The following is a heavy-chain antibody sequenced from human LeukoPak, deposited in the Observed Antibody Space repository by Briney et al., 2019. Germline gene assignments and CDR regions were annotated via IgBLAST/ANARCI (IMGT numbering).Heavy chain of an antibody. J-gene: IGHJ4*02. V-gene: IGHV3-7*01. CDR2: INHNGNVN. Sequence: GGSLRLSCAASGFTFSSYWMNWARQAPGKGLEWVASINHNGNVNYYVDSVKGRFTISRDNAKNSLYLQMNSLRAEDTAVYYCAKDRSLIAVAGIEYYFDYWGQGTLVTVSS. CDR3: AKDRSLIAVAGIEYYFDY. D-gene: IGHD6-19*01. CDR1: GFTFSSYW.